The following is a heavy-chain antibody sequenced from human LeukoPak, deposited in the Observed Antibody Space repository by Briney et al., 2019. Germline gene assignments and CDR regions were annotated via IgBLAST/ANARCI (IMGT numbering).Heavy chain of an antibody. CDR2: ISYDGSNK. Sequence: PGGSLRLSCAASGFTFSSYAMHWVRQAPGKGLEWVAVISYDGSNKYYADSVKGRFTISRDNSKNTLYLQMNSLRAEDTAVYYCAREGDYGDYGALNYYYYYYMDVWGKGTTVTVSS. D-gene: IGHD4-17*01. J-gene: IGHJ6*03. CDR3: AREGDYGDYGALNYYYYYYMDV. CDR1: GFTFSSYA. V-gene: IGHV3-30*04.